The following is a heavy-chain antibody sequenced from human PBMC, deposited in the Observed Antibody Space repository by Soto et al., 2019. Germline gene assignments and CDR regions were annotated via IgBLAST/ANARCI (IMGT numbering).Heavy chain of an antibody. CDR3: ASRGTTVTTFFDY. Sequence: QVQLVESGGGVVQPGRSLRLSCAASGFTFSSYAMHWVRQAPGKGLEWVAVISYDGSNKYYADSVKGRFTISRDNSKNTLYLQMNSLRAEDTAVYYCASRGTTVTTFFDYWGQGTLVTVSS. CDR1: GFTFSSYA. D-gene: IGHD4-4*01. V-gene: IGHV3-30-3*01. CDR2: ISYDGSNK. J-gene: IGHJ4*02.